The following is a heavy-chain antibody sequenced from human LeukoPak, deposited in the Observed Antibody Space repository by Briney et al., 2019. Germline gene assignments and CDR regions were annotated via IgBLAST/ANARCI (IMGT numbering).Heavy chain of an antibody. CDR1: GGSISSYY. CDR3: ARESPPYSSSWYGIDY. CDR2: IYTSGST. J-gene: IGHJ4*02. D-gene: IGHD6-13*01. V-gene: IGHV4-4*07. Sequence: SETLSLTCTVSGGSISSYYWNWLRQPAGKGLEWIGRIYTSGSTNYNPSLKSRVTISVDTSKNQFSLKLSSVTAADTAVYYCARESPPYSSSWYGIDYWGQGTLVTVSS.